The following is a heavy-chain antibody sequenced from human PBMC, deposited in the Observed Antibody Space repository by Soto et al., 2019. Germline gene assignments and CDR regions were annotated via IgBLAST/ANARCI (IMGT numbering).Heavy chain of an antibody. Sequence: QVQLVESGGGVVQPGRSLRLSCAASGFTFSSYAMHWVRQAPGKGLEWVAVISYDGSNKYYADSVKGRFTISRDNSMNTLYLQMNSLRAEDTAVYYCASVAAGTGTRVDVWGQGTTVTVSS. D-gene: IGHD6-13*01. J-gene: IGHJ6*02. CDR1: GFTFSSYA. V-gene: IGHV3-30-3*01. CDR3: ASVAAGTGTRVDV. CDR2: ISYDGSNK.